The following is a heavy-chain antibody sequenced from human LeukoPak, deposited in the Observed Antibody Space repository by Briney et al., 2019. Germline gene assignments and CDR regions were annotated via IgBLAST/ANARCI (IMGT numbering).Heavy chain of an antibody. CDR2: ISSSGSTI. V-gene: IGHV3-11*04. CDR1: GFTFSDYY. CDR3: ARDLNLYYDYVWGSSY. Sequence: TGGSLRLSCAASGFTFSDYYMNWIRQAPGKGLEWVSYISSSGSTIYYADSVKGRFTISRDNAKNSLYLQMNSLRAEDTAVYYCARDLNLYYDYVWGSSYWGQGTLVTVSS. J-gene: IGHJ4*02. D-gene: IGHD3-16*01.